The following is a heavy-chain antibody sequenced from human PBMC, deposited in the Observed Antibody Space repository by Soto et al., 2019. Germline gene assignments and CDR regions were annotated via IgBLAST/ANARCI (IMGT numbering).Heavy chain of an antibody. D-gene: IGHD1-26*01. J-gene: IGHJ4*02. Sequence: QVQLVQSGAEVKKPGASVKVSCKASGYTFTSYYMHWVRQSPGQGLEWMGIINPSGGSTSYAQKFQGRVTMTRDTSTSTVYMDLSSLRSEGTAVYYCAIGGVSYSALVYCGQGTLVTVSS. CDR3: AIGGVSYSALVY. CDR2: INPSGGST. CDR1: GYTFTSYY. V-gene: IGHV1-46*01.